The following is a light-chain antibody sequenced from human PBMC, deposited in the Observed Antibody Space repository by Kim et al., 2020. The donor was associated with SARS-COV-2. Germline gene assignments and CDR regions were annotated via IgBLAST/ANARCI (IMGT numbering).Light chain of an antibody. CDR1: QSVSNY. CDR2: DAC. CDR3: HQRSGWPLT. J-gene: IGKJ4*01. V-gene: IGKV3-11*01. Sequence: EVVLTQSPATLSLSPGESATLSCRASQSVSNYLAWYQQTPGQAPRLLIYDACNRATGIPARFSGSGSGTDFTLTINSLEPEDFAIYYCHQRSGWPLTFGGGTKVDIK.